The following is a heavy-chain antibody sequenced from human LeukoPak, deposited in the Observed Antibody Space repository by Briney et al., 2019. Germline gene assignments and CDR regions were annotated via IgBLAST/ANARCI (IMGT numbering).Heavy chain of an antibody. CDR1: GFNFYSYD. J-gene: IGHJ4*02. V-gene: IGHV3-30*04. CDR3: VRDRLSRAYCGHDCYSAAFDY. CDR2: ISRDGKRE. D-gene: IGHD2-21*02. Sequence: GRSLRLSCAASGFNFYSYDIQWVRQAPGKGLEWLATISRDGKREFYTDSLKGRFTISRDNPRNTLYLQMNSLRPEDTAVYYCVRDRLSRAYCGHDCYSAAFDYWGQGTLVTVSS.